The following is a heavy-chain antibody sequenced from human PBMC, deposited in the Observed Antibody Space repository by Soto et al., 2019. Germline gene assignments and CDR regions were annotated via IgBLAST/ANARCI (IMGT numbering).Heavy chain of an antibody. Sequence: QVQLVESGGGVVQPGRSRRLSCAASGFTFSSYGMHWVRQAPGKGLEWVAVISYDGSNKYYADSVKGRFTISRDNSKNTLYLQMNSLRAEDTAVYYCATVGYFDPWGQGTLVTVSS. CDR1: GFTFSSYG. D-gene: IGHD2-15*01. V-gene: IGHV3-30*03. CDR3: ATVGYFDP. CDR2: ISYDGSNK. J-gene: IGHJ5*02.